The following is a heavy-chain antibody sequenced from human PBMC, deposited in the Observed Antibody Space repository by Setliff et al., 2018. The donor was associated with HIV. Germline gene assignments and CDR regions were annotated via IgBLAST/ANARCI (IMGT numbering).Heavy chain of an antibody. D-gene: IGHD6-13*01. CDR1: GYNFTTYW. J-gene: IGHJ3*02. CDR3: VRPKYSSSFYAFDI. V-gene: IGHV5-51*01. CDR2: IHPGDSDT. Sequence: GESLKISCKGSGYNFTTYWIGWVRQMPGKGLEWMGIIHPGDSDTRYSPSFQGQVTISADKSISTAYLQWSSLKASDTAMYYCVRPKYSSSFYAFDIWGQGTMVTVSS.